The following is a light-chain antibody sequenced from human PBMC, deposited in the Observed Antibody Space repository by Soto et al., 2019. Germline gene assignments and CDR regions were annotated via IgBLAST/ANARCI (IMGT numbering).Light chain of an antibody. J-gene: IGLJ1*01. CDR2: SNN. V-gene: IGLV1-44*01. CDR3: AAWDDSLNGYV. Sequence: QSVLTQPPSASGTPGQRVTISCSGSSSNIGSNTVNWYQQLPGTAPKLLIYSNNQRPSGVPDRFSGSKSGPSASLAISGLQSEDEADYYCAAWDDSLNGYVLGTGTKLTVL. CDR1: SSNIGSNT.